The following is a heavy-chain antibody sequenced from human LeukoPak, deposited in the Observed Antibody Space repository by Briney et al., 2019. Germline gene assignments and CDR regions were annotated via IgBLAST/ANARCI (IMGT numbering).Heavy chain of an antibody. V-gene: IGHV1-69*04. Sequence: ASVKVSCKASGGTFSSYAISWVRQAPGQGLEWMGRIIPILGIANYAQKFQGRVTITADKSTSTAYMELSSLRSEDTAMYYCARESRRSPASDYWGQGTLVTVSS. CDR1: GGTFSSYA. CDR2: IIPILGIA. J-gene: IGHJ4*02. D-gene: IGHD2-2*01. CDR3: ARESRRSPASDY.